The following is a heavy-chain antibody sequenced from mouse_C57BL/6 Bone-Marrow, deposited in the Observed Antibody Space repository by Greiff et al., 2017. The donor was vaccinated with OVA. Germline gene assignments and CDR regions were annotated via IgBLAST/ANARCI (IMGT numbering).Heavy chain of an antibody. V-gene: IGHV2-5*01. J-gene: IGHJ1*03. Sequence: QVQLQQSGPGLVQPSQSLSITCTVSGFSLTSYGVHWVRQSPGKGLEWLGVIWRGGSTDYNAAFMSRLSITKDNSKSQVFFKMNSLQADDTAIYYCAKKSCGPYWYFDVWGTGTTVTVSS. CDR2: IWRGGST. CDR1: GFSLTSYG. CDR3: AKKSCGPYWYFDV.